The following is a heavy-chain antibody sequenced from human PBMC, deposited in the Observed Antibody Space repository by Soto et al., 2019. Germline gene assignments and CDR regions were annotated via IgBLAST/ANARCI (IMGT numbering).Heavy chain of an antibody. J-gene: IGHJ6*02. CDR2: FDPEDGET. CDR1: GYTLTELS. Sequence: ASVKVSCKVSGYTLTELSMHWVRQTPGKGLEWMGGFDPEDGETIYAQKFQGRVTMTEDTSTDTAYMELSSLRSEDTAVYYCATCKAARYYYGMDVWGQGTTVTVSS. CDR3: ATCKAARYYYGMDV. D-gene: IGHD6-6*01. V-gene: IGHV1-24*01.